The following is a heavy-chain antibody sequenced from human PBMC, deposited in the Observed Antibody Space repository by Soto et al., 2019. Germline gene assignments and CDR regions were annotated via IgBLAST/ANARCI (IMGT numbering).Heavy chain of an antibody. D-gene: IGHD3-22*01. CDR3: AKDRQFRSYYESAGHYND. CDR1: GFTFRNQD. CDR2: ISGRGGVT. J-gene: IGHJ4*02. Sequence: ESVGGLVQPGGSLRLTCVGSGFTFRNQDMRWVRQAPGKGLEWVSGISGRGGVTYYADSVKGRFTISRDNSKNTLSLQMNNLRANDTAVYYCAKDRQFRSYYESAGHYNDWGQGTLVTVSS. V-gene: IGHV3-23*01.